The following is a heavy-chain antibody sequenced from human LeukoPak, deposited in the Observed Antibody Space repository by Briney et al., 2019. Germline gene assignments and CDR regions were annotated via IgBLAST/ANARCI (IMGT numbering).Heavy chain of an antibody. V-gene: IGHV3-7*03. J-gene: IGHJ4*02. D-gene: IGHD3-10*01. CDR1: GFTFSSYW. CDR3: AKQTYYYGSGSYGCFDY. CDR2: IKQDGSEK. Sequence: PGGSLGLSCAASGFTFSSYWMSWVRQAPGKGLEWVANIKQDGSEKYYVDSVKGRFTISRDNAKNSLYLQMNSLRAEDTALYYCAKQTYYYGSGSYGCFDYWGQGTLVTVSS.